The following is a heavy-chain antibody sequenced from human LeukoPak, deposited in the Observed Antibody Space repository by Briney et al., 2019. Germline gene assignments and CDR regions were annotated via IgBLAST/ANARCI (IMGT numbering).Heavy chain of an antibody. V-gene: IGHV4-34*01. D-gene: IGHD3-9*01. CDR1: GFTLTSYW. Sequence: GSLRLSCAASGFTLTSYWMSWIRQPPGKGLEWIGEINHSGSTNYNPSLKSRVTISVDTSKNQFSLKLSSVTAADTAVYYCAREPYYDILTGYYEGYYFDYWGQGTLVTVSS. CDR3: AREPYYDILTGYYEGYYFDY. J-gene: IGHJ4*02. CDR2: INHSGST.